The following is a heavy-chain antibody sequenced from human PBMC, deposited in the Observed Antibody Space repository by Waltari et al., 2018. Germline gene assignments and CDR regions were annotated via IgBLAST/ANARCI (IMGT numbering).Heavy chain of an antibody. CDR2: ISSSSSTI. Sequence: EVQLVESGGGLVQPGGSLRLSCAASGFTFSSYSMNWVRQAPGKGLEWVSYISSSSSTIYYADSVKGRFTISRDNAKNSLYLQMNSLRAEDTSVYYCAREHLLYYYDSSGYYGPYYYYYMDVWGKGTTVTVSS. CDR3: AREHLLYYYDSSGYYGPYYYYYMDV. D-gene: IGHD3-22*01. CDR1: GFTFSSYS. J-gene: IGHJ6*03. V-gene: IGHV3-48*04.